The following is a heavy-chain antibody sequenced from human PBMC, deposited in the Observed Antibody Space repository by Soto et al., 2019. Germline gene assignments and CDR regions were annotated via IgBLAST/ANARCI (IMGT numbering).Heavy chain of an antibody. Sequence: QVQLQESGPGLVKPSQTLSLTCTVSGGSISSGGYYWSWNRQHPGKGLEWIGYIYYSGSTYYNPSLKSRVTISVDTSKNQFSLKLSSVTAADTAVYYCASNGEDWNYAAYWGQGTLVTVSS. J-gene: IGHJ4*02. CDR1: GGSISSGGYY. CDR3: ASNGEDWNYAAY. V-gene: IGHV4-31*03. D-gene: IGHD1-7*01. CDR2: IYYSGST.